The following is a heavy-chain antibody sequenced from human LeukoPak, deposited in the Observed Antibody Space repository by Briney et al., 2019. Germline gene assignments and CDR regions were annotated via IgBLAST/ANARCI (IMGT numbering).Heavy chain of an antibody. CDR1: GFTFSSYA. V-gene: IGHV3-23*01. J-gene: IGHJ4*02. CDR2: ISGSGGST. Sequence: PGGSLRLSCAASGFTFSSYAMSWVRQAPGKGLEWVSAISGSGGSTYYADSVKGRFTISRDNSKNTLYLQMNSLRAEDTAVYYCAKTYYYDSSGYYPDYFDYWGQGTLVTVSS. D-gene: IGHD3-22*01. CDR3: AKTYYYDSSGYYPDYFDY.